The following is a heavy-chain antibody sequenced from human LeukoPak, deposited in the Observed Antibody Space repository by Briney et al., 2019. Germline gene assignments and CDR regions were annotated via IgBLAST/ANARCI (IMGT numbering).Heavy chain of an antibody. D-gene: IGHD3-10*01. CDR1: GFTFSNYE. CDR3: VRDGSGSYDGAFDI. Sequence: GGSLRLSCATSGFTFSNYELNWVRQAPGKGLEWVSYMSNSSATKYYADSVKGRFTVSRDNVKNSLYLQMDSLTAEDTAVYFCVRDGSGSYDGAFDIWGQGTMVTVSS. V-gene: IGHV3-48*03. J-gene: IGHJ3*02. CDR2: MSNSSATK.